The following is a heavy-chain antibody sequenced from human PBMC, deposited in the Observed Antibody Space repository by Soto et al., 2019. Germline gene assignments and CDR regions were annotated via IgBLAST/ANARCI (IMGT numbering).Heavy chain of an antibody. V-gene: IGHV1-2*04. D-gene: IGHD6-13*01. CDR3: ARSSSSSWYFWFDP. CDR1: GYTFTGYY. CDR2: INPNSGGT. J-gene: IGHJ5*02. Sequence: ASVKVSCKASGYTFTGYYMHWVRQAPGQGLEWMGWINPNSGGTNYAQKFQGWVTMTRDTSISTAYMELSRLRSDDTAVYYCARSSSSSWYFWFDPWGQGTLVTVSS.